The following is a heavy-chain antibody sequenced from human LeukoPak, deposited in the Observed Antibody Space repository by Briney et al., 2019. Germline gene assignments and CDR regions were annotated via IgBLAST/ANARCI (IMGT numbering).Heavy chain of an antibody. J-gene: IGHJ6*03. CDR1: GFTFSDYY. Sequence: GGSLRLSCAASGFTFSDYYMSWIRQAPGKGLEWVSYISSSGSTIYYADSVKGRFTISRDNAKNSLSLQMNSLRAEDTAVYYCARALGSSPRRNYMDVWGKGTTVTVSS. D-gene: IGHD6-6*01. CDR2: ISSSGSTI. CDR3: ARALGSSPRRNYMDV. V-gene: IGHV3-11*04.